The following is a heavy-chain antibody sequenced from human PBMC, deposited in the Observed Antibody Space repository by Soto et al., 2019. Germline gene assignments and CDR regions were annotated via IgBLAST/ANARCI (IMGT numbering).Heavy chain of an antibody. Sequence: QAGGSLRLSCAASGFTFSSYAMSWVRQAPGKGLEWVSAISGSGGSTYYADSVKGRFTISRDNSKNTLYLQMNSLRAEDTAVYYCAKDVVVGALRTPGSWFDPWGQGTLVTVSS. D-gene: IGHD2-15*01. CDR2: ISGSGGST. CDR1: GFTFSSYA. J-gene: IGHJ5*02. V-gene: IGHV3-23*01. CDR3: AKDVVVGALRTPGSWFDP.